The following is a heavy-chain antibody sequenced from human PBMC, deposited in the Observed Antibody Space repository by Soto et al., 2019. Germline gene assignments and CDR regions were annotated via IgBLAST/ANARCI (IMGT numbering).Heavy chain of an antibody. D-gene: IGHD5-12*01. J-gene: IGHJ4*02. V-gene: IGHV4-4*07. CDR1: GGSINTFY. Sequence: QVRLQESGPGLLKPSETLSLTCTVSGGSINTFYWSWVRQPAGKGLEWIGRIFSSGSTSFNPSLESRVAMSVDTSKNHFSLNLSSVTAADMAVYYCAREGSYSAYNFAHGIQLWSFDFWAQGALVTVSS. CDR2: IFSSGST. CDR3: AREGSYSAYNFAHGIQLWSFDF.